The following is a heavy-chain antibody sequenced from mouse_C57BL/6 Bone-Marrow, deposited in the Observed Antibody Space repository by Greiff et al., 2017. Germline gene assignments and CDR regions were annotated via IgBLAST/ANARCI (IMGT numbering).Heavy chain of an antibody. CDR2: IYPRDGST. J-gene: IGHJ2*01. V-gene: IGHV1-78*01. CDR1: GYTFTDHT. CDR3: ARRSNYVGHFDY. Sequence: VKLQESDAELVKPGASVKISCKVSGYTFTDHTIHWMKQRPEQGLEWIGYIYPRDGSTKYNEKFKGKATLTADKSSSTAYMQLNSLTSEDSAVYFCARRSNYVGHFDYWGQGTTLTVSS. D-gene: IGHD2-5*01.